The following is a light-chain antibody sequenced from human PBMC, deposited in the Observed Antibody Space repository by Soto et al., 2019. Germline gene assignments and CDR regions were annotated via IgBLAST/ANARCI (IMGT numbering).Light chain of an antibody. CDR2: GGS. V-gene: IGKV3-20*01. CDR1: QRVSGSS. J-gene: IGKJ2*01. CDR3: QQYGNSPS. Sequence: VWTQSPGTLSFSPGDRATLSCRASQRVSGSSLAWYQQKPGQAPRLLIYGGSNRPTGVPDRLSGSGSGADFTLSISRLEPEDFAVYHCQQYGNSPSFGQGTKLEIK.